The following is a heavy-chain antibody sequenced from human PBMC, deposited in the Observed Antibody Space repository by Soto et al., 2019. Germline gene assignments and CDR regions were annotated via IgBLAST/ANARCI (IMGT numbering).Heavy chain of an antibody. CDR1: GYTFTGYY. CDR3: ARGGPLSIAARPFDY. D-gene: IGHD6-6*01. J-gene: IGHJ4*02. V-gene: IGHV1-2*04. Sequence: ASVKVSCKASGYTFTGYYMHWVRQAPGQGLEWMGWINPNSGGTNYAQKFQGWVTMTRDTSISTAYMELSRLRSDDTAVYYCARGGPLSIAARPFDYWGQGTMVTVYS. CDR2: INPNSGGT.